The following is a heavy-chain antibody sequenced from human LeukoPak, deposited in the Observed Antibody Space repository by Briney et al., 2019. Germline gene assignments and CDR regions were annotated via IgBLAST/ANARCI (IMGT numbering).Heavy chain of an antibody. CDR2: VSYTGST. V-gene: IGHV4-39*01. CDR1: GASISTRSYY. J-gene: IGHJ4*02. D-gene: IGHD6-13*01. CDR3: ARLLGAAKTDYFDY. Sequence: TLETLSLTCTVSGASISTRSYYWAWIRQPPGKGLEWIGSVSYTGSTHYNPSFKSLKGRVTMSRDTSKNQFSLRLTSVTAAETAAYFCARLLGAAKTDYFDYWGPGTLVTVSS.